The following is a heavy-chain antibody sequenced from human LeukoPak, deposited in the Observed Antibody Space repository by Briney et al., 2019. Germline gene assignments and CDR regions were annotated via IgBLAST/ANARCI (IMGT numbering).Heavy chain of an antibody. CDR1: GGSISSSSYY. CDR3: AFYFDFFGSGRPLRSYYYYYMDV. D-gene: IGHD3-10*01. J-gene: IGHJ6*03. V-gene: IGHV4-39*01. Sequence: KASETLSLTCTVSGGSISSSSYYWGWIRQPPGKGLEWIGSIYYSGSTYYNPSLKSRVTISVDTSKNQFSLKLSSVTAADTAVYYCAFYFDFFGSGRPLRSYYYYYMDVWGKGTTVTISS. CDR2: IYYSGST.